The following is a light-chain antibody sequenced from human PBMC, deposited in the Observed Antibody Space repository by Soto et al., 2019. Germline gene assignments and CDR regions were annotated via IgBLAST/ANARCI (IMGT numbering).Light chain of an antibody. CDR3: QSYDSSLSGLV. CDR2: GNS. J-gene: IGLJ2*01. CDR1: SSNIGAGYD. V-gene: IGLV1-40*01. Sequence: QSVLTQPPSVSGAPGQRVTISCTGSSSNIGAGYDVHWYQQLPGTAPKLLIYGNSNRPSGVPDRFSGSKSGTSASLAITGLQAEDEADYYCQSYDSSLSGLVFGRGTKLPVL.